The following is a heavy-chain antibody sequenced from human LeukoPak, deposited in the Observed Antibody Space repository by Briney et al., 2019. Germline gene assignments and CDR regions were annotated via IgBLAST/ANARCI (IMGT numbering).Heavy chain of an antibody. J-gene: IGHJ4*02. CDR3: ARVRSDSSGYYYGITIFDY. CDR2: IYTSGST. Sequence: SETLSLTCTVSGGSISSYYWSWIRQPAGKGLEWIGRIYTSGSTNYNPSLKSRVTMSVDTSKNRFSLKLSSVTAADTAVYYCARVRSDSSGYYYGITIFDYWGQGTLVTVSS. V-gene: IGHV4-4*07. CDR1: GGSISSYY. D-gene: IGHD3-22*01.